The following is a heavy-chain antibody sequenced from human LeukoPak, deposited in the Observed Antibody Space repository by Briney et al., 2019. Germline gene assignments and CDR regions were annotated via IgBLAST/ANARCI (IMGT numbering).Heavy chain of an antibody. D-gene: IGHD3-22*01. Sequence: PSETLSLTCTVSGDSISSYYWSWIRQPPGKGLEWIGRIYISGSANYNTTLKSRVTISVDKSKHQFSLNRRSVTAADTAVYYCARGGVDSSGYYYLFDYWGQGSLVTVSS. J-gene: IGHJ4*02. CDR2: IYISGSA. CDR3: ARGGVDSSGYYYLFDY. V-gene: IGHV4-4*07. CDR1: GDSISSYY.